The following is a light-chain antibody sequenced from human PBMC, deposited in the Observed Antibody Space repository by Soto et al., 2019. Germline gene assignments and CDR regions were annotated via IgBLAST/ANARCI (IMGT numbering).Light chain of an antibody. CDR1: SSDVGGYNY. Sequence: QSVLTQPASVSGSPGQSITISCTGTSSDVGGYNYVSWYQQHPGKAPKLMIYDVSNRPSGVSNRFSGSKSGNTASLTISGLQAEDEADDYCSSYTSSSTRVFGGGTKRTVL. CDR2: DVS. J-gene: IGLJ2*01. V-gene: IGLV2-14*01. CDR3: SSYTSSSTRV.